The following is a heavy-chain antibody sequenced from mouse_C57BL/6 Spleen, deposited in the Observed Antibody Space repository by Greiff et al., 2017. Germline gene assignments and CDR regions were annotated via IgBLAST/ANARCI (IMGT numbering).Heavy chain of an antibody. CDR1: GFTFSSYA. J-gene: IGHJ2*01. CDR2: ISDGGSYT. D-gene: IGHD1-1*01. Sequence: EVKLMESGGGLVKPGGSLKLSCAASGFTFSSYAMSWVRQTPEKRLEWVATISDGGSYTYYPDNVKGGFTISRDNAKNNLYLQMSHLKSEDTAMYYCARPYGSSYFDYWGQGTTLTVSS. V-gene: IGHV5-4*03. CDR3: ARPYGSSYFDY.